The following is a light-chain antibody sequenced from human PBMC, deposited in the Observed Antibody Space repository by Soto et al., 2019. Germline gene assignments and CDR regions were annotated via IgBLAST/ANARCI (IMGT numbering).Light chain of an antibody. CDR2: AAS. V-gene: IGKV1-8*01. Sequence: SLPPVSASGGQRVTHTCRPSQGISSYLAWYQQKPGKAPQLLIYAASTLQSGVPSRFSGSGSGTDFTLTISCLQSEDFATYYCQQYYSYSPITFGQGTKVE. CDR1: QGISSY. CDR3: QQYYSYSPIT. J-gene: IGKJ5*01.